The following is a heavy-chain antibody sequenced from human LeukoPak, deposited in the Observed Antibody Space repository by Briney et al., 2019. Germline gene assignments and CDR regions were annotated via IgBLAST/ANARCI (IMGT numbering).Heavy chain of an antibody. D-gene: IGHD1-26*01. CDR3: ARGPWGGRKGIKGDY. CDR2: ISSSSSTI. V-gene: IGHV3-48*02. Sequence: GGSLRLSCAASGFTLSSYSMNWIREAPGKWLEWVSYISSSSSTIYYADSVKGRFTISRDNAKNSLYLQMNSLRDEDTAVYYCARGPWGGRKGIKGDYWGQGTLVTVSS. CDR1: GFTLSSYS. J-gene: IGHJ4*02.